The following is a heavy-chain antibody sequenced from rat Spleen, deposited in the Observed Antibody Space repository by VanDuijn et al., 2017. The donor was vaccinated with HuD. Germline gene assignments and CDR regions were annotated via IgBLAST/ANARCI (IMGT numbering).Heavy chain of an antibody. Sequence: EVQLVESGGGLVQSGRSMKLSCAVSGLTFNNYYMAWVRQAPTKGLEWVASITTGGGNTYYRDSVKGRFTISRDNAKNTQYLQMDSLRSEDTATYYCAREAGIPFHYFDYWGQGVMVTVSS. CDR2: ITTGGGNT. CDR1: GLTFNNYY. CDR3: AREAGIPFHYFDY. D-gene: IGHD1-4*01. V-gene: IGHV5-25*01. J-gene: IGHJ2*01.